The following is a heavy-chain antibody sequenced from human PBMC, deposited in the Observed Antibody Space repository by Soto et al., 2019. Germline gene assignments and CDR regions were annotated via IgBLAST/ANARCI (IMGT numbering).Heavy chain of an antibody. CDR3: ARVYYRFNSGYRFSMDV. J-gene: IGHJ6*02. CDR2: ISYDGSNK. V-gene: IGHV3-30-3*01. CDR1: GFTFSSYA. Sequence: QVQLVESGGGVVQPGRSLRLSCAASGFTFSSYAMHWVRQAPGKGLEWVAVISYDGSNKYYADSVKGRFTISRDNSKNPLYLQMKSRRAEDTAMYYCARVYYRFNSGYRFSMDVWGQGTTVTVSS. D-gene: IGHD5-12*01.